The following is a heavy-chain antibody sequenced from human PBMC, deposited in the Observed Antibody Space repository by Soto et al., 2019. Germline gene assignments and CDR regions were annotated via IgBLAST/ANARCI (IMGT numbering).Heavy chain of an antibody. V-gene: IGHV3-64*01. CDR3: AMGFATSVWFIDP. J-gene: IGHJ5*02. Sequence: EVQLVESGGGLVQPGGSLRLSCVASGFTFSSCGMHWVRQSPGEGLEYVSAISANGGSTFYANSVKGRFTVSRDNSKNTLNLQITSRRVEDMAVNYWAMGFATSVWFIDPWGQGTLVTVSS. CDR2: ISANGGST. CDR1: GFTFSSCG. D-gene: IGHD2-21*01.